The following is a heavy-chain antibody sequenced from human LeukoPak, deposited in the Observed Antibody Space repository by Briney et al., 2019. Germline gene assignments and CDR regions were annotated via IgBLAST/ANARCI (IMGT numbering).Heavy chain of an antibody. CDR2: ISCSSSSTI. V-gene: IGHV3-48*04. J-gene: IGHJ4*02. D-gene: IGHD3-10*01. Sequence: PGGSLRLSCAASGFTFSSYSMNWVRQAPGKGLEWVSYISCSSSSTIYYADSVKGRFTISRDNAKNSLYLQMNSLRAEDTAVYYCARDPSITMVRGVIKDDYWGQGTLVTVSS. CDR1: GFTFSSYS. CDR3: ARDPSITMVRGVIKDDY.